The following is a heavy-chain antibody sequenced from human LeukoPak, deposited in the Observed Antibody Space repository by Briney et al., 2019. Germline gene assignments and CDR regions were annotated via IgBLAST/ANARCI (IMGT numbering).Heavy chain of an antibody. CDR1: GYTFTDYY. J-gene: IGHJ4*02. D-gene: IGHD3-22*01. Sequence: VKVSCKVSGYTFTDYYMHWVPQAPGKGLEWMGLVDPEDGETIYAEKFQGRVTITADTSTDTAYMELSSLRSEDTAVYYCASHYYDSSGYYLPIDYWGQGTLVTVSS. CDR2: VDPEDGET. CDR3: ASHYYDSSGYYLPIDY. V-gene: IGHV1-69-2*01.